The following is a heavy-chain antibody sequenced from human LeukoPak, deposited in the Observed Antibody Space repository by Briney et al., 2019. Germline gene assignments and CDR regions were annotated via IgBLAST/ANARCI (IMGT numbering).Heavy chain of an antibody. V-gene: IGHV1-18*01. CDR1: GYTFTSYD. CDR3: ARVARYSSPDY. CDR2: ISGYNGDT. D-gene: IGHD6-13*01. J-gene: IGHJ4*02. Sequence: ASVKVSCKASGYTFTSYDISWVRQAPGQGLEWMGWISGYNGDTNYAQKLRGRVTMTTDTSTSTAYMELRSLRSGDTAVYYCARVARYSSPDYWGQGTLVTVSS.